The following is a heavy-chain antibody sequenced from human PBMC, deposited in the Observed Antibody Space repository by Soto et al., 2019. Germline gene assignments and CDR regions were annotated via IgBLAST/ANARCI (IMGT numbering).Heavy chain of an antibody. CDR1: GGSISSGGYY. CDR2: IYYSGST. CDR3: ARRYGGNLDY. V-gene: IGHV4-31*03. Sequence: TLSLTCTVSGGSISSGGYYWNWIRQHPGKGLEWIGYIYYSGSTYYNPSLKSRVRISVDTSKNQFSLKLSSVTAADTAVYHCARRYGGNLDYWRQGTLVTASS. J-gene: IGHJ4*02. D-gene: IGHD1-26*01.